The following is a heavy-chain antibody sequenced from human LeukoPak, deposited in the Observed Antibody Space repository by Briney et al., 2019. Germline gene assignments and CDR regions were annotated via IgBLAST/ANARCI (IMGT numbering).Heavy chain of an antibody. CDR1: GFTFSSYG. CDR3: AKTVEQYYYYYYMDV. CDR2: IRYDGSNK. D-gene: IGHD1/OR15-1a*01. J-gene: IGHJ6*03. V-gene: IGHV3-30*02. Sequence: PGGSLRLSCAASGFTFSSYGMHWVRQAPGKGLEWVAFIRYDGSNKYYADSVKGRFTISRDNSKNTLYLQMNSLRAEDTAVYYCAKTVEQYYYYYYMDVWGKGTTVTISS.